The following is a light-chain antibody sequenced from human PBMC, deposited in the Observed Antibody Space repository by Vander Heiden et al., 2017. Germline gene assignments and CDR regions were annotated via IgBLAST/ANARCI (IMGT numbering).Light chain of an antibody. V-gene: IGLV2-8*01. Sequence: QSALTQPPSASGSPGHPVTVSCTGTTSDVVAYNYVAGHQQLPGKAPTLIIYEDTKRPSGVPDRFSASKSGDTASLTVSGLQAEDEADYYCSSHAGSNNYAFGTGTKVTVL. J-gene: IGLJ1*01. CDR2: EDT. CDR1: TSDVVAYNY. CDR3: SSHAGSNNYA.